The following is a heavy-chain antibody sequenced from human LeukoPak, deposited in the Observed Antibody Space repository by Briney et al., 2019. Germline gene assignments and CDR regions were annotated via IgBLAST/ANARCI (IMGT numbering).Heavy chain of an antibody. V-gene: IGHV3-30*02. CDR2: IRYDGSNK. Sequence: GGSLRLSCAASGFTFSSYGMHWVRQAPGKGLEWVAFIRYDGSNKYYADSVKGRFTISRDNSKNTLYLQMNSLRAEDTAVYYCAKDMTREPTPPLDLWGRGTLLTVSS. J-gene: IGHJ2*01. D-gene: IGHD1-26*01. CDR1: GFTFSSYG. CDR3: AKDMTREPTPPLDL.